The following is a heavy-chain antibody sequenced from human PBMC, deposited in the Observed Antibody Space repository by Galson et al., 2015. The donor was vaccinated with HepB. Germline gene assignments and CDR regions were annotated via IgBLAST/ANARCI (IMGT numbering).Heavy chain of an antibody. D-gene: IGHD2-15*01. CDR1: GFTFDDYG. CDR2: INWNGGST. J-gene: IGHJ4*02. V-gene: IGHV3-20*04. Sequence: SLRLSCAASGFTFDDYGMSWVRQAPGKGLEWVSGINWNGGSTGYADSVKGRFTISRDNAKNSLYLQMNSLRAEDTPVYYCARASVRWRGNDYWGQGTLVTVSS. CDR3: ARASVRWRGNDY.